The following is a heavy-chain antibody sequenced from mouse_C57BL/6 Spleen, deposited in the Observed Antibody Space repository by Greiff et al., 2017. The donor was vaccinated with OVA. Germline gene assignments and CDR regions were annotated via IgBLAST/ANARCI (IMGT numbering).Heavy chain of an antibody. CDR3: ARGYYYGSRDYAMDY. D-gene: IGHD1-1*01. J-gene: IGHJ4*01. V-gene: IGHV1-39*01. Sequence: EVKLQESGPELVKPGASVKISCKASGYSFTDYNMNWVKQSNGKSLEWIGVINPNYGTTSYNQKFKGKATLTVDQSSSTAYMQLNSLTSEDSAVYYCARGYYYGSRDYAMDYWGQGTSVTVSS. CDR1: GYSFTDYN. CDR2: INPNYGTT.